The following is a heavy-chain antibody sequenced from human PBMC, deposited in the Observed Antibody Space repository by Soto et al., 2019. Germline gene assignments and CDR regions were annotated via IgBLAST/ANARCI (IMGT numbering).Heavy chain of an antibody. CDR1: GFYITNYW. J-gene: IGHJ4*02. D-gene: IGHD2-2*02. CDR2: IKEDGSLK. CDR3: VRDSYTAHWHTAGEDY. V-gene: IGHV3-7*01. Sequence: GGSLRLSCAASGFYITNYWMTWVRQAPGKGPEWVANIKEDGSLKFYVDPVRGRFTISRDNAKNSVYLGMSRLRAEDTAVYYCVRDSYTAHWHTAGEDYWGQGTLVTVSS.